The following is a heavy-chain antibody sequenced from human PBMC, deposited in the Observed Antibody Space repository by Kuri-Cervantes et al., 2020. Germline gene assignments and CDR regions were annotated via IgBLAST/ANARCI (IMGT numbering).Heavy chain of an antibody. J-gene: IGHJ4*02. CDR3: ARTYVIMGGYYFDY. Sequence: SGPTLVQPTQTLTLTCTFSGFSLSTSGVGVGWIRQPPGKALEWLALIYWDDDKFYSTSLKTRLTISKDTSKNQVVLTMTNMDPVDTATYYCARTYVIMGGYYFDYWGQGTLVTVSS. CDR2: IYWDDDK. D-gene: IGHD3-16*02. CDR1: GFSLSTSGVG. V-gene: IGHV2-70*01.